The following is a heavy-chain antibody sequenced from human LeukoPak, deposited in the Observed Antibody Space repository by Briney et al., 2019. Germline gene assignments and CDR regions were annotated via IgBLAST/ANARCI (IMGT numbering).Heavy chain of an antibody. Sequence: SETLSPTCTVSGDSMSRYYWNWLRQPPGKGLEWIGYISNTGGTNYNPSLKSRVAMSLDMSQNQFSLRLRYLTAADTAVYYCASAQWLLSPFDYWGQGTLVTVSS. CDR1: GDSMSRYY. CDR3: ASAQWLLSPFDY. CDR2: ISNTGGT. J-gene: IGHJ4*02. D-gene: IGHD6-19*01. V-gene: IGHV4-59*08.